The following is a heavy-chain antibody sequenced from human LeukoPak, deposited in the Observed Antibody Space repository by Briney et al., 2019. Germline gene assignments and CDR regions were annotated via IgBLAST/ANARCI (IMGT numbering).Heavy chain of an antibody. V-gene: IGHV4-38-2*01. J-gene: IGHJ5*02. D-gene: IGHD3-3*01. CDR1: GGSFSGYY. CDR2: IYHSGST. Sequence: SETLSLTCAVYGGSFSGYYWGWIRQPPGKGLEWIGSIYHSGSTYYNPPLKSRVTISVDTSKNQFSLKLSSVTAADTAVYYCARTFTGFWSGYLGWFDPWGQGTLVTVSS. CDR3: ARTFTGFWSGYLGWFDP.